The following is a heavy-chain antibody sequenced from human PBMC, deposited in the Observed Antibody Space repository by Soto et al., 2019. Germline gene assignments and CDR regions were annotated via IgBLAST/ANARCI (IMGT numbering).Heavy chain of an antibody. Sequence: QVQLVQSGAEVKKPGASVKVSCKVSGYTLTELSIHWVRQAPGKGLEWMGGFDPEQGKIIYAQKFLSRVSMTEDTSTDTAYMELSSLRSVDTDVYYCATTYLVEAFDIWGQGTMVSVSS. J-gene: IGHJ3*02. D-gene: IGHD3-10*01. CDR2: FDPEQGKI. CDR1: GYTLTELS. CDR3: ATTYLVEAFDI. V-gene: IGHV1-24*01.